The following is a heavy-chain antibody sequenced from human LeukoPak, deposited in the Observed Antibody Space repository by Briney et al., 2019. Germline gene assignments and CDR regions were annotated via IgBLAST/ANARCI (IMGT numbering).Heavy chain of an antibody. CDR1: GGSISSSSYY. V-gene: IGHV4-39*01. CDR3: ARLGHQLEHYFDS. Sequence: SETLSLTCTVSGGSISSSSYYWGWIRQPPGKGLEWTGSIYYSGSAYYNSSLKSRVTISVDTSKNQFSLKLSSVTAADTAVYYCARLGHQLEHYFDSWGQGTLVTVSS. D-gene: IGHD2-2*01. CDR2: IYYSGSA. J-gene: IGHJ4*02.